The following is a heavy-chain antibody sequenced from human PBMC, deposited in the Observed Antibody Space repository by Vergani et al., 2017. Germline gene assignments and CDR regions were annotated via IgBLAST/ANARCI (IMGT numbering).Heavy chain of an antibody. D-gene: IGHD2-21*01. CDR2: ISWNSGSI. V-gene: IGHV3-9*01. CDR1: GFTFDDYA. J-gene: IGHJ4*02. CDR3: AKPGCGGDCYPYFDY. Sequence: EVQLVESGGGLVQPGRSLRLSCAASGFTFDDYAMHWVRQAPGKGLEWVSGISWNSGSIGYADSVKGRFTISRDNAKNSLYLQMNSLRAEDTALYYCAKPGCGGDCYPYFDYWGQGTLVTVSS.